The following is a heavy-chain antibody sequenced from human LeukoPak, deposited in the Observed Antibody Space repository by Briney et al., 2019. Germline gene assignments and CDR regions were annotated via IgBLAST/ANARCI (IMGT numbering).Heavy chain of an antibody. CDR3: ARSARYFDWLSSLPYYYYYMDV. CDR2: ISGSGGST. V-gene: IGHV3-23*01. CDR1: GFTFSSYA. D-gene: IGHD3-9*01. J-gene: IGHJ6*03. Sequence: GGSLRLSCAASGFTFSSYAMSWVRQAPGKGLEWVSAISGSGGSTYYADSVKGRFTISRDNSKNTLYVQMNSLRAEDTAVYYCARSARYFDWLSSLPYYYYYMDVWGKGTTVTVSS.